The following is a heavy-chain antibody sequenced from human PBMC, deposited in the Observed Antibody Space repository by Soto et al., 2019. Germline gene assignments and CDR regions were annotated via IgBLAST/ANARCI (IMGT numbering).Heavy chain of an antibody. J-gene: IGHJ4*02. D-gene: IGHD5-18*01. V-gene: IGHV3-23*01. CDR3: AKHPMVTPHYFDY. Sequence: PGGSLRLSCAASGFTFSSYAMSWVRQAPGKGLEWVSAISGGGGSTYYADSVKGRFTISRDNSKNTLYLQMNSLRAEDTAVYYCAKHPMVTPHYFDYWGQGTLVTVSS. CDR2: ISGGGGST. CDR1: GFTFSSYA.